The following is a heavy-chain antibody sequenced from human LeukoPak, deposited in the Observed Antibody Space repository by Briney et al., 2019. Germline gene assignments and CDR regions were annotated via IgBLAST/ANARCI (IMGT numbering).Heavy chain of an antibody. CDR2: ISWDGGST. D-gene: IGHD6-19*01. Sequence: PGGSLRLSCAASGFTFVDYAMHWARQAPGKGLEWVSLISWDGGSTYYADSVKGRFTISRDNSKNSLYLQMNSLRAEDTALYYCAKAGFKKQWLAYFDYWGQGTLVTVSS. V-gene: IGHV3-43D*03. J-gene: IGHJ4*02. CDR3: AKAGFKKQWLAYFDY. CDR1: GFTFVDYA.